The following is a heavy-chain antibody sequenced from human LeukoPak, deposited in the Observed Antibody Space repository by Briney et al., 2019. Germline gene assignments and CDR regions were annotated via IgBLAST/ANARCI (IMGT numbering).Heavy chain of an antibody. D-gene: IGHD3-10*01. CDR3: ARDRSYGSGSLDIDY. V-gene: IGHV3-7*01. CDR2: IKQDRSEK. Sequence: GGSLRLSCAASGFTFSSYWMSWVRQAPGKGLEWVANIKQDRSEKYYVDSVKGRFTISRDNAKNSLYLQMNSLRVEDTAVYYCARDRSYGSGSLDIDYWGQGTLVTVSS. CDR1: GFTFSSYW. J-gene: IGHJ4*02.